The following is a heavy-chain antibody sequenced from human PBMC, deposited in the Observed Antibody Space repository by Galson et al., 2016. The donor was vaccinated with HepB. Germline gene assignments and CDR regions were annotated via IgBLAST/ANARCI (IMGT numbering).Heavy chain of an antibody. CDR1: GFTFSGSA. V-gene: IGHV3-73*01. CDR2: IRSKANSYAT. J-gene: IGHJ6*02. CDR3: TRRPGQRNCSGGSCPEAYYYYGMDV. Sequence: SLRLSCAASGFTFSGSAMHWVRQASGKGLEWVGRIRSKANSYATAYAASVKGRFTISRDDSKNTAYLQMNSLKTEDTAVYYCTRRPGQRNCSGGSCPEAYYYYGMDVWGQGTTVTVSS. D-gene: IGHD2-15*01.